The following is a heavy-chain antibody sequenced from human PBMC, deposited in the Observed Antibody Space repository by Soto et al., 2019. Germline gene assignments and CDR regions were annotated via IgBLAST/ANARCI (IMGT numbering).Heavy chain of an antibody. V-gene: IGHV1-18*01. CDR3: ARGGSSWSAEYYQH. CDR1: GYTFTNYG. Sequence: QVQLVQSGVEVKKPGASVKLSCKASGYTFTNYGIGWVRQAPGQGPEWMGWISGYNGNTKYAQTLQGRVTMTTDTSTSTVYMELRSLRLDDTAVYYCARGGSSWSAEYYQHWGQGTLVIVSS. J-gene: IGHJ1*01. D-gene: IGHD6-13*01. CDR2: ISGYNGNT.